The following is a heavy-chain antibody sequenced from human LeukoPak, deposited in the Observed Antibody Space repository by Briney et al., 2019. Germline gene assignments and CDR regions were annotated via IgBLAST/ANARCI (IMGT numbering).Heavy chain of an antibody. Sequence: SETLSRTCTVSGGSISSSSYNWGWIRQPPGKGLEWIGNIYYTGRTYYNPSLKSRVTISVDTSKNQFSLKLSSVTAADTAVYFCARHSRGVTSAYYFWIDPWGQGTLVTVSS. CDR1: GGSISSSSYN. D-gene: IGHD2/OR15-2a*01. J-gene: IGHJ5*02. CDR2: IYYTGRT. CDR3: ARHSRGVTSAYYFWIDP. V-gene: IGHV4-39*01.